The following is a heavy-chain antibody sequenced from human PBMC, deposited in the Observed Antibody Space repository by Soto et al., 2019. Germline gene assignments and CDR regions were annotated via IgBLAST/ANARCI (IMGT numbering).Heavy chain of an antibody. V-gene: IGHV3-30*18. J-gene: IGHJ6*02. CDR2: ISYDGSNK. CDR3: AKSRRSSHGPPFYYGIDV. Sequence: GASRRLSCAASGFTYRDYWMSWVRQAPGKGLEWVAVISYDGSNKYYADSVKGRFTISRDNSKNTLYLQMNSLRAEDTAVYYCAKSRRSSHGPPFYYGIDVWGQGTTVTISS. CDR1: GFTYRDYW. D-gene: IGHD6-6*01.